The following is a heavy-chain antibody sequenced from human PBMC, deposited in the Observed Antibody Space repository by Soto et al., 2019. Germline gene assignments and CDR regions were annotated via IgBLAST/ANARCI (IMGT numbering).Heavy chain of an antibody. D-gene: IGHD3-3*01. CDR3: ARAYYDFWSGYFCWFDP. V-gene: IGHV4-31*03. Sequence: QVQLQESGPGLVKPSQTLSLTCTVSGGSISSGGYYWSWIRQHPGKGLEWIGYIYYNGSTYYNPSLRSRVTTSVGTSKIQFSLKLSSVTAADTAVYYCARAYYDFWSGYFCWFDPWGQGTLVTVSS. CDR2: IYYNGST. CDR1: GGSISSGGYY. J-gene: IGHJ5*02.